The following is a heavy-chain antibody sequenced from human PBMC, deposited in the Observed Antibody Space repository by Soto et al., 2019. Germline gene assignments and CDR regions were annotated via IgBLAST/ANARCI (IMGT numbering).Heavy chain of an antibody. D-gene: IGHD6-13*01. Sequence: SETLSLTCTVSGGSISSYYWSWIRQPPGKGLEWIGYIYYSGSTNYNPSLKSRVTISVDTSKNQFSLKLSSVTAADTAVYYCARAYSSSWREFDYWGQGTLVTVSS. CDR1: GGSISSYY. CDR2: IYYSGST. J-gene: IGHJ4*02. CDR3: ARAYSSSWREFDY. V-gene: IGHV4-59*01.